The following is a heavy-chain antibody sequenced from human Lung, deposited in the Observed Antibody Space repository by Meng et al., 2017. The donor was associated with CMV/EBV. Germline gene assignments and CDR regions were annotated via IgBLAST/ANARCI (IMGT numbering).Heavy chain of an antibody. Sequence: GGSLRLXCAASGFTFGGYCMNWVPQAPGKGLEWISSISSSSTYIYYADSVKGRFTISRDNAENSLYLEMNSLRPEDTAVYYFVRDLPPYYDFWSGYLDLWGQGALVTVSS. CDR2: ISSSSTYI. CDR3: VRDLPPYYDFWSGYLDL. J-gene: IGHJ5*02. CDR1: GFTFGGYC. D-gene: IGHD3-3*01. V-gene: IGHV3-21*01.